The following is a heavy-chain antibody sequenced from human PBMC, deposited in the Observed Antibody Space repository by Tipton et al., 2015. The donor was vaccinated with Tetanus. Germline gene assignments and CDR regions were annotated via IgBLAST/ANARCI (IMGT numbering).Heavy chain of an antibody. CDR2: INPDGRRT. D-gene: IGHD1-1*01. Sequence: SLRLSCAASGFSFRSYWMSWVRQAPGKGLVWISRINPDGRRTNYADSVKGRFTISRDHAKNTVYLQMNSLRAEDTAVYFCARRSLTNYGLDVWGQGTPVTVSS. CDR1: GFSFRSYW. V-gene: IGHV3-74*01. CDR3: ARRSLTNYGLDV. J-gene: IGHJ6*02.